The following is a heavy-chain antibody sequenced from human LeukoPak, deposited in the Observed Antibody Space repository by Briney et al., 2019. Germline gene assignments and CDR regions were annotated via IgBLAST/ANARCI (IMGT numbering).Heavy chain of an antibody. D-gene: IGHD2-2*01. J-gene: IGHJ5*02. V-gene: IGHV4-39*01. Sequence: SETLSLTCTVSSDSISGGSYYWGWIRQSPAKGLEWIGSIYYSGSTYYNPSLKSRVTISVDTSKNQFSLKLSSVTAADTAFYYCASRGYCSSTSCYGGEGGFDPWGQGTLVTVSS. CDR2: IYYSGST. CDR3: ASRGYCSSTSCYGGEGGFDP. CDR1: SDSISGGSYY.